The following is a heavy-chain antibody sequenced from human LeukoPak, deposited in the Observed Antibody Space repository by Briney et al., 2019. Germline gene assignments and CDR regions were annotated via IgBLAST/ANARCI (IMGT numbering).Heavy chain of an antibody. V-gene: IGHV4-59*01. CDR3: AREPLWFGDPLGWFDP. D-gene: IGHD3-10*01. CDR1: GGSISSFY. Sequence: PSETLSLTCTVSGGSISSFYWSWIRQPPGKGLEWIGCIYYSGSTNYNPSLKSRVTISVDTSKNQFSLKLSSVTAADTAVYYCAREPLWFGDPLGWFDPWGQGTLVTVSS. CDR2: IYYSGST. J-gene: IGHJ5*02.